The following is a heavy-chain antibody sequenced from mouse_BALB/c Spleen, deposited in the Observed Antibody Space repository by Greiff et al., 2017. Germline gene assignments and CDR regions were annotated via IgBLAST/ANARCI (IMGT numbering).Heavy chain of an antibody. Sequence: QVQLQQSGPSLVQPSQSLSITCTVSGFSLTSYGVHWVRQSPGKGLEWLGVIWRGGSTDYNAAFMSRLSITKDNSKSQVFFKMKSQQAEAPGIYYRAKPYGYGYAMDYWGQGTSVTVSS. D-gene: IGHD2-2*01. CDR2: IWRGGST. CDR3: AKPYGYGYAMDY. CDR1: GFSLTSYG. V-gene: IGHV2-5-1*01. J-gene: IGHJ4*01.